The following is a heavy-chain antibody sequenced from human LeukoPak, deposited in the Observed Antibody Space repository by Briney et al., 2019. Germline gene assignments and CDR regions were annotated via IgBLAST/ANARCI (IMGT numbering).Heavy chain of an antibody. CDR3: ARDGYTYGSFDY. V-gene: IGHV4-39*01. CDR2: IYYSGST. CDR1: GGSISSSSYF. Sequence: SETLSLTCSVYGGSISSSSYFWGWIRQPPGKGLEWIGSIYYSGSTYSNPSLKSRVTISVDTSKSQFSLKLSSVTAADTAVYYCARDGYTYGSFDYWGQGTLVTVSS. J-gene: IGHJ4*02. D-gene: IGHD5-18*01.